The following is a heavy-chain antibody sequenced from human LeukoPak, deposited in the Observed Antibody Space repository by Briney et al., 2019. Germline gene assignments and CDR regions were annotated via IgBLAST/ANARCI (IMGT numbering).Heavy chain of an antibody. D-gene: IGHD5-18*01. CDR1: GGSFSGYY. CDR3: ARGQLNQLWSGAPFDY. Sequence: PSETLSLTCAVYGGSFSGYYWSWIRQPPGKGLEWIGEINHSGSIHYTPSLKSRVTISVDTSKNQFSLKLSSVTAADTAVYYCARGQLNQLWSGAPFDYWGQGTLVSVSS. CDR2: INHSGSI. V-gene: IGHV4-34*01. J-gene: IGHJ4*02.